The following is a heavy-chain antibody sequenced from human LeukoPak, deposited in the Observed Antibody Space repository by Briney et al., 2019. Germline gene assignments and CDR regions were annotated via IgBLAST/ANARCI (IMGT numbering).Heavy chain of an antibody. V-gene: IGHV3-30-3*01. D-gene: IGHD6-19*01. CDR2: ISYDGNNQ. CDR1: GFAFSSLA. J-gene: IGHJ6*02. CDR3: ARPAGTYDYSYGMDV. Sequence: SGTSLRLSCAVSGFAFSSLAMHWVRQAPGKGLEWVAFISYDGNNQYYADSVKGRFTISRDNSKNTLYLQMNNLRAEDTAVYYCARPAGTYDYSYGMDVWGQGTTVTVSS.